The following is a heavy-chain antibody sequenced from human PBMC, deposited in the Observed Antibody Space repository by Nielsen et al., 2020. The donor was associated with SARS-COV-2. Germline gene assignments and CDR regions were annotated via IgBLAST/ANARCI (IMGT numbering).Heavy chain of an antibody. CDR1: GFTFDDYA. V-gene: IGHV3-9*01. D-gene: IGHD5-18*01. CDR3: AKDGGGYSGLGYYGMDV. J-gene: IGHJ6*02. CDR2: ISWNSGSI. Sequence: GGSLRLSCAASGFTFDDYAMHWVRQAPGKGLEWVSGISWNSGSIGYADSVKGRFTISRDNAKNSLYLQMNSLRAEDTALYYCAKDGGGYSGLGYYGMDVWGQGTTVTVSS.